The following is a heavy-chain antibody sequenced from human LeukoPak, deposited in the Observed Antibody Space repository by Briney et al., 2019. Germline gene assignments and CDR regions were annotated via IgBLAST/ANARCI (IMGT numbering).Heavy chain of an antibody. CDR3: TRDLGRSTSCYIY. D-gene: IGHD2-2*02. Sequence: GGSLRLSCAASGFTFSSHSINWVRQAPGKGLEWVSSISSSGNYIYYADSVKGRFTISRDNAKNSLYLQMNSLRAEDTALYYCTRDLGRSTSCYIYWGQGTLVTVSS. V-gene: IGHV3-21*01. CDR1: GFTFSSHS. J-gene: IGHJ4*02. CDR2: ISSSGNYI.